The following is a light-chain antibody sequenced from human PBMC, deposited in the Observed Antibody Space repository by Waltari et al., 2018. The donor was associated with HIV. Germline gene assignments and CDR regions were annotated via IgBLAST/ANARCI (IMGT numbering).Light chain of an antibody. V-gene: IGLV3-1*01. CDR2: QDV. J-gene: IGLJ2*01. CDR1: KLGDKY. CDR3: QAWDSTTHVV. Sequence: SYELTQPPSVSVSPGQTARITCSGDKLGDKYVSWYQQKPGQSPVLVIYQDVKRPSGIPERFSGSNSGNTATLTISGTQDFDEADYYCQAWDSTTHVVFGGGTKLTVL.